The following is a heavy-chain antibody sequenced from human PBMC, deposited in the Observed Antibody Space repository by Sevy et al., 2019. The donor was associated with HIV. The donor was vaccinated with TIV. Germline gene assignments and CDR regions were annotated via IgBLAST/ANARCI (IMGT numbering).Heavy chain of an antibody. V-gene: IGHV1-24*01. J-gene: IGHJ4*02. CDR2: FDPEDGET. D-gene: IGHD1-26*01. CDR1: GYTLTELS. CDR3: ATDLVGATDY. Sequence: ASVKVSCKVSGYTLTELSMHWVRQAPGKGLEWMGGFDPEDGETIYAQKFQGRVTMIEDTSTDTAYMELSSLRSEDTAVYYCATDLVGATDYWGQGTLVTVSS.